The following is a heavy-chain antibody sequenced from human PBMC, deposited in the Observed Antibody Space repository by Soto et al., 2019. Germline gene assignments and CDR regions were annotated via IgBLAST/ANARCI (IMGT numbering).Heavy chain of an antibody. Sequence: GESLKSSGKGSGYTFTSYWMCRVRQITGKGLEWMGIIYPGDSDTRYSPSFQGHVTISADKSLSTAYLQWDSLRASDTATYYCARGGPQVVHNWVDPWGQGTLVSVSS. CDR1: GYTFTSYW. D-gene: IGHD2-15*01. V-gene: IGHV5-51*01. J-gene: IGHJ5*02. CDR2: IYPGDSDT. CDR3: ARGGPQVVHNWVDP.